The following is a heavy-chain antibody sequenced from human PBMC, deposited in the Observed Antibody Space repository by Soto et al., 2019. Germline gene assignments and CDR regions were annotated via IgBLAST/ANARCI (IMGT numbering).Heavy chain of an antibody. Sequence: ASVKVSCKASGYTFTGYYMHWVRQAPGQGLEWMGWINPNSGGTNYAQKFQGWVTMTRDTSISTAYMELSRLRSDDTAVYYCARVQSSGWYDQNWFDPWGQGTLVTVSS. D-gene: IGHD6-19*01. V-gene: IGHV1-2*04. J-gene: IGHJ5*02. CDR3: ARVQSSGWYDQNWFDP. CDR2: INPNSGGT. CDR1: GYTFTGYY.